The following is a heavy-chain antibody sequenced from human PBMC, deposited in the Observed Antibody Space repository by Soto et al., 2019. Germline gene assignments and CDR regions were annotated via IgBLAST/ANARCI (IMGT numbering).Heavy chain of an antibody. CDR2: INPNSGGT. CDR1: GYTFSGYY. D-gene: IGHD3-3*01. Sequence: QVQLVQSGAEVKKPGASVKVSCKASGYTFSGYYMHWVRQAPGQGLEWMGWINPNSGGTKYAQKCQGWVTMTTDTSISTAYLELSRLRSDDTAVYYCARAGYDFWSASSNYNFYYMDVWGKGTTVTVSS. V-gene: IGHV1-2*04. J-gene: IGHJ6*03. CDR3: ARAGYDFWSASSNYNFYYMDV.